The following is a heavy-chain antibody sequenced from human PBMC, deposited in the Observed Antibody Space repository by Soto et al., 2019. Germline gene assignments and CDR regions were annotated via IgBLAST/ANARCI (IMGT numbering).Heavy chain of an antibody. V-gene: IGHV3-30*18. D-gene: IGHD3-3*01. Sequence: GGSLRLSCAASGFTFSSYGMHWVRQAPGKGLEWVAVISYDGSNKYYADSVKGRFTISRDNSKNTLYLQMNSLRAEDTAVYYCAKTDRTYYDFWSGYVDVWGKGTTVTVSS. CDR1: GFTFSSYG. J-gene: IGHJ6*03. CDR2: ISYDGSNK. CDR3: AKTDRTYYDFWSGYVDV.